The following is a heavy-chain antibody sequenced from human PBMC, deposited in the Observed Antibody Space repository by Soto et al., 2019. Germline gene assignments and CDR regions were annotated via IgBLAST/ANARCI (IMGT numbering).Heavy chain of an antibody. Sequence: ASVKVSCKASGYTFTSYGISWVRQAPGQGLEWMGWISAYNGNTNYAQKLQGRVTMTTDTSTSTAYMELRSLRSDDTAVYYCARDLRGTKDYYYMDVWGKGTTVTVSS. V-gene: IGHV1-18*01. D-gene: IGHD1-7*01. J-gene: IGHJ6*03. CDR3: ARDLRGTKDYYYMDV. CDR1: GYTFTSYG. CDR2: ISAYNGNT.